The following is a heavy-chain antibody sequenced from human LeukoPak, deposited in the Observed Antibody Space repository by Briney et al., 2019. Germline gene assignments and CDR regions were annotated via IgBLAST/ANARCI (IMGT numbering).Heavy chain of an antibody. CDR2: ISGSGGST. D-gene: IGHD2-2*01. J-gene: IGHJ4*02. Sequence: GGSLRLSCAASGFTFSSYAMSWVRQPPGRGLEWVSAISGSGGSTYYADSVKGRFTISRDNSKNTLYLQMNSLRAEDTAVYYCAKDVNLVVPAACDYWGQGTLVTVSS. CDR3: AKDVNLVVPAACDY. CDR1: GFTFSSYA. V-gene: IGHV3-23*01.